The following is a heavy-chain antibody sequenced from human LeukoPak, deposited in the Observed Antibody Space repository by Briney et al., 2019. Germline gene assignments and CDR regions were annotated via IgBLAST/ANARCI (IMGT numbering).Heavy chain of an antibody. Sequence: SVKVSCKSTVGTLSSYAISGVGPARGRALEWMGRIIPIHGIANYAQKFQGRVTITADKSTNTAYMELSSRTAEETAVYYCARWRWLQGEFWFDPWGQGTLVTVSS. J-gene: IGHJ5*02. V-gene: IGHV1-69*04. CDR3: ARWRWLQGEFWFDP. D-gene: IGHD5-24*01. CDR1: VGTLSSYA. CDR2: IIPIHGIA.